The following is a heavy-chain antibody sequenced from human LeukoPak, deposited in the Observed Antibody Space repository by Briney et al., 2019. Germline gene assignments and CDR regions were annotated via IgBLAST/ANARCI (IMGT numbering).Heavy chain of an antibody. D-gene: IGHD5-12*01. CDR3: ARGAVATTAYYYYGMDV. Sequence: GASVKVSCKASGYTFTGYYTHWVRQAPGQGLEWMGWINPNSGGTNYAQKFQGRVTMIRDTSISTAYMELSRLRSDDTAVYYCARGAVATTAYYYYGMDVWGQGTTVTVSS. CDR1: GYTFTGYY. CDR2: INPNSGGT. J-gene: IGHJ6*02. V-gene: IGHV1-2*02.